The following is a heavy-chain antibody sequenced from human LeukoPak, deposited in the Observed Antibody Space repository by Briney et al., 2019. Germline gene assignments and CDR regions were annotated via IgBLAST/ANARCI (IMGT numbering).Heavy chain of an antibody. CDR3: ARGRYYDTPFDP. CDR2: MNPNSGNT. CDR1: GYTFTSYD. D-gene: IGHD3-22*01. J-gene: IGHJ5*02. V-gene: IGHV1-8*03. Sequence: ASVKVSCKASGYTFTSYDINWVRQATGQGLEWMGWMNPNSGNTGYAQKFQGRVTITRNTSISTAYMELSSLRSEDTAVYYCARGRYYDTPFDPWGQGTLVTVS.